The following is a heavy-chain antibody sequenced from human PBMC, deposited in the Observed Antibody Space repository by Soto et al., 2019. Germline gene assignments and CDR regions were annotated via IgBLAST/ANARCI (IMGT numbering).Heavy chain of an antibody. CDR1: GCSLNSVY. CDR3: ARQAVGLMVYYY. CDR2: IYYSGST. J-gene: IGHJ4*02. D-gene: IGHD2-8*01. Sequence: ASGTPSVTCTVSGCSLNSVYWRWSPKPPGKGLEWIGYIYYSGSTNYTPSLKSRVTISVDTSKNQFSLKLSSVTAADTAVYYCARQAVGLMVYYYWGQGTLVTVSS. V-gene: IGHV4-59*08.